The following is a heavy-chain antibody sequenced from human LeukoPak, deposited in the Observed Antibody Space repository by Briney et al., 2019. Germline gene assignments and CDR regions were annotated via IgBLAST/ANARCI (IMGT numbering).Heavy chain of an antibody. CDR2: ISYDGNNE. J-gene: IGHJ3*02. CDR3: AREDFRFGVRAFDI. Sequence: GGSLRLSCAASGLTFGAYAMHWVRQSPGKGLEWVALISYDGNNEWYADSVKGRFTVSRDNSKNTLYLQMNSLRVEDTAMYYCAREDFRFGVRAFDIWGQGTMVTVSS. CDR1: GLTFGAYA. D-gene: IGHD3-10*01. V-gene: IGHV3-30*04.